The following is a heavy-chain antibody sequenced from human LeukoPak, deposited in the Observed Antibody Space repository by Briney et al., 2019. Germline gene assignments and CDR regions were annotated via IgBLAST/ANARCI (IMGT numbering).Heavy chain of an antibody. J-gene: IGHJ3*02. CDR2: ISGSGGST. Sequence: GRSLRLSCAASGFTFSSYAMSWVRQAPGKGLEWVSAISGSGGSTYYADSVKGRFTISRDNSKNTLYLQMNSLRAEDTAVYYCAKDLEIVVVINAFDIWGQGTMVTVSS. CDR1: GFTFSSYA. CDR3: AKDLEIVVVINAFDI. V-gene: IGHV3-23*01. D-gene: IGHD3-22*01.